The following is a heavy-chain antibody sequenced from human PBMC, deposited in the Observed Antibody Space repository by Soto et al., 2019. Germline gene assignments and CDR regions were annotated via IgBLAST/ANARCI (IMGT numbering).Heavy chain of an antibody. Sequence: SETLSLTCTVSGDSISSADYYWSWIRQTPGKGLEWIGHIFYSGTTYYNPSLKSRLTISVDTSKNHFSLRLTSVTAADSAVYYCARDLWVEPELYYYGMDVWGQGTTVTVSS. CDR2: IFYSGTT. D-gene: IGHD1-1*01. CDR3: ARDLWVEPELYYYGMDV. J-gene: IGHJ6*02. CDR1: GDSISSADYY. V-gene: IGHV4-30-4*01.